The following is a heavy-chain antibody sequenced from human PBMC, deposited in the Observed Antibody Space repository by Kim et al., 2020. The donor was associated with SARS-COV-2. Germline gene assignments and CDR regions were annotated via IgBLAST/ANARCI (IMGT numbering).Heavy chain of an antibody. CDR1: GFTFSSYE. CDR3: AGEGVYSSSLGGMDV. CDR2: ISSSGSTI. D-gene: IGHD6-13*01. V-gene: IGHV3-48*03. Sequence: GGSLRLSCAASGFTFSSYEMNWVRQAPGKGLEWVSYISSSGSTIYYADSVKGRFTISRDNAKNSLYLQMNSLRAEDTAVYYCAGEGVYSSSLGGMDVWGQGTTVTVSS. J-gene: IGHJ6*02.